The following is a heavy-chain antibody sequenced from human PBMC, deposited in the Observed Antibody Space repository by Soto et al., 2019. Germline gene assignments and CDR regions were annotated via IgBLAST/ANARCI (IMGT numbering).Heavy chain of an antibody. V-gene: IGHV4-39*01. J-gene: IGHJ4*02. D-gene: IGHD1-7*01. CDR2: IYYSGTN. CDR1: GGSISNSDYY. Sequence: QLQLQESGPGLVKPSETLSLTCTVSGGSISNSDYYWGWIRQSPGKGLEWIGSIYYSGTNFYDPSLRSRLSMSVDTSKNQFSLRLNSVTAADTAVYYCARQARGTTWSDFDYWSQVTLVTVSS. CDR3: ARQARGTTWSDFDY.